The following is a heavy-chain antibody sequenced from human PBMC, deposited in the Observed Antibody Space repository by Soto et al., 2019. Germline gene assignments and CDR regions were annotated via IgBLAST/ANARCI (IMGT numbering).Heavy chain of an antibody. Sequence: ASVKVACKASGYNFTSYGISWVRQAPGQRLAWMGWINAGNANTKYSQKFQGRVTITRDTSASTAYMELSSPRSEDTAVYYCASGSSGTKFDSWRLGTLVTVSS. CDR2: INAGNANT. V-gene: IGHV1-3*01. J-gene: IGHJ4*02. CDR3: ASGSSGTKFDS. CDR1: GYNFTSYG. D-gene: IGHD6-6*01.